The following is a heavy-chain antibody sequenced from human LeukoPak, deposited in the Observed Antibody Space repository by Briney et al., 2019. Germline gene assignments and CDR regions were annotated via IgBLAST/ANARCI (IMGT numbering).Heavy chain of an antibody. CDR1: GFAFDEHD. D-gene: IGHD2-2*01. CDR2: INWSGGST. CDR3: ARAPITSPFYFDY. J-gene: IGHJ4*02. Sequence: PGVSLRLSCTASGFAFDEHDMSWVRQVPGKGLEWVSGINWSGGSTGYADPLRGRFTISRDNAKNSLYLQMDSLRAEDTALYYCARAPITSPFYFDYWGQGTLVTVSS. V-gene: IGHV3-20*04.